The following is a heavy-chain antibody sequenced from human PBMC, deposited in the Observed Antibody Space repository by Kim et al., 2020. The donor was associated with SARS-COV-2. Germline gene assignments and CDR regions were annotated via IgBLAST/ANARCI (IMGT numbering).Heavy chain of an antibody. D-gene: IGHD2-15*01. CDR3: VRENYWAFDI. CDR2: ISGTGTIT. CDR1: GFTLSLYS. Sequence: GGSLRLSCATSGFTLSLYSMSWVRQSPGKGLEWVSHISGTGTITKHADSVRGRFTISRDNAKNSLFLQMNGLRAEDTAVYYCVRENYWAFDIWGQGTMVTVSS. V-gene: IGHV3-48*04. J-gene: IGHJ3*02.